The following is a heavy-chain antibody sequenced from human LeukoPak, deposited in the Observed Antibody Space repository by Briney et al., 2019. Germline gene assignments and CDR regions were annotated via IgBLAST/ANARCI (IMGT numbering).Heavy chain of an antibody. J-gene: IGHJ4*02. Sequence: GRSLRLSCAASGFTFDDYAMHWVRQAPGKGLEWVSGISWNSGSIGYADSVKGRFTISRDNAKNSLYLQMNSLRAEDTALYYCAKARGYSSSWLDYWGQGTLVTVSS. CDR2: ISWNSGSI. V-gene: IGHV3-9*01. D-gene: IGHD6-13*01. CDR1: GFTFDDYA. CDR3: AKARGYSSSWLDY.